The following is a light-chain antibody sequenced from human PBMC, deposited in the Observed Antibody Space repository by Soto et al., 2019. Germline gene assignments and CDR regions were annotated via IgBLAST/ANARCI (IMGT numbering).Light chain of an antibody. CDR2: EVS. CDR3: SSYTSSSTLNYV. CDR1: SSDIGNYNY. J-gene: IGLJ1*01. Sequence: SVLTQPASVSGSPGQSITIAFTGTSSDIGNYNYVSWYQQHPGKAPKLMIYEVSNRPSGVSNRFSGSKSGNTASLTISGLQAEDEADYYCSSYTSSSTLNYVFGTGTKVTVL. V-gene: IGLV2-14*01.